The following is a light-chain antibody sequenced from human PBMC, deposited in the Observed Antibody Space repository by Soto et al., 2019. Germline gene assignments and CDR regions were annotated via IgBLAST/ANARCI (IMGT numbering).Light chain of an antibody. CDR2: AAS. V-gene: IGKV1-39*01. Sequence: DIQMTQSPSSLSASVGGRVNITCRASQSISSYLNWYQQKPGKAPKLLIYAASSLQSGVPSRFSGSGSGTDFTLTISSLQPEEFATYYCQQSYSTPWTFGQGTKVDIK. J-gene: IGKJ1*01. CDR1: QSISSY. CDR3: QQSYSTPWT.